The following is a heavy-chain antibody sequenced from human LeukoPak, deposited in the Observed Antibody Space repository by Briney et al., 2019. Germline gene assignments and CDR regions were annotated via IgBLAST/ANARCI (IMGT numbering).Heavy chain of an antibody. Sequence: SETLSLTCTVSGASISSGLYYWNWFRQPAGKGLEWIGRIYNSGSTNYNPSLKSRVTISVDTPKNQFSLKLSSVTATDSAAYYCASSNWLGDANFDYWGQGTLVTVSS. CDR1: GASISSGLYY. V-gene: IGHV4-61*02. CDR2: IYNSGST. CDR3: ASSNWLGDANFDY. D-gene: IGHD6-13*01. J-gene: IGHJ4*02.